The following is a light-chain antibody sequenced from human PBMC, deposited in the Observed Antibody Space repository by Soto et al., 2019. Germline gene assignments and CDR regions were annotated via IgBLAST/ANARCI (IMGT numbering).Light chain of an antibody. J-gene: IGKJ2*01. CDR1: QSVSSY. V-gene: IGKV3-11*01. CDR2: DAS. Sequence: EIVLTQSPATLSLSPGERATLSCRASQSVSSYLAWYQQKPGQAPRLLIYDASNRATGIPARFSGSGSGTDFTLTISSLEPEDFAVYYCQQLSNWPPYTLGQGTKLEIK. CDR3: QQLSNWPPYT.